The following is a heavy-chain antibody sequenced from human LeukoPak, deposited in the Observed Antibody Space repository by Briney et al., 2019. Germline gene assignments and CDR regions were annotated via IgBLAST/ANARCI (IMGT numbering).Heavy chain of an antibody. CDR3: AREGSADSSGYYYALFLGYFDY. J-gene: IGHJ4*02. CDR1: YG. CDR2: IIPILGIA. Sequence: YGVGRGGRRTGKKIEWMGRIIPILGIANYAQKFQGRVTITADKSTSTAYMELSSLRSEDTAVYYCAREGSADSSGYYYALFLGYFDYWGQGTLVTVSS. V-gene: IGHV1-69*04. D-gene: IGHD3-22*01.